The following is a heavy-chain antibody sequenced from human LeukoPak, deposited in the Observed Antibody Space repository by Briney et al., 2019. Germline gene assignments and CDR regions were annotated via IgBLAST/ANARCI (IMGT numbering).Heavy chain of an antibody. Sequence: GWSLRLSCTASGFTFSNAWMSWVRQAPGKGLEWVGRIKGNASGGTTDYAAAVKDRFTISRDDSQNTLYLQVNNLKTDDTAVYYCATASGGFDYWGQGTLVTVSS. V-gene: IGHV3-15*01. J-gene: IGHJ4*02. CDR3: ATASGGFDY. CDR2: IKGNASGGTT. CDR1: GFTFSNAW. D-gene: IGHD3-16*01.